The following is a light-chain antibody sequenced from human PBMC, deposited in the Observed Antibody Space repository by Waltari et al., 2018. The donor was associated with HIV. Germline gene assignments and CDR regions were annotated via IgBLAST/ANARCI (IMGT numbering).Light chain of an antibody. CDR2: GPS. J-gene: IGKJ4*02. CDR1: QSVSRTY. CDR3: QQYRSSRLT. V-gene: IGKV3-20*01. Sequence: EMVWTQSPGTLSLSPGERDTLPRRARQSVSRTYLAWYQQKPGQAPSLLIYGPSSRAPGVPDRFSGSASGTDLTLTISRLCPDDVAVYYCQQYRSSRLTFGGCTKVELK.